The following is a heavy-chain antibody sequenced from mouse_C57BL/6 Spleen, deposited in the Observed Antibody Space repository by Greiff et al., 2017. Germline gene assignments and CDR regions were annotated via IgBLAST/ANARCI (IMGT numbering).Heavy chain of an antibody. V-gene: IGHV14-3*01. Sequence: VQLQQSVAELVRPGASVKLSCTASGFNFKNSYMHWVKQRPEQGLEWIGRIDPANGNTKYAPKFQGKATITADTSNNTAYLQLSSLTSEDTAIYYCARSDSNYSAWFAYWGQGTLVTVSA. CDR1: GFNFKNSY. J-gene: IGHJ3*01. CDR2: IDPANGNT. D-gene: IGHD2-5*01. CDR3: ARSDSNYSAWFAY.